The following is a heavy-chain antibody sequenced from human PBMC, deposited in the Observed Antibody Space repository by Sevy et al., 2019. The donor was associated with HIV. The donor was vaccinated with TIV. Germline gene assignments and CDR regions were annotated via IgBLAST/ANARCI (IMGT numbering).Heavy chain of an antibody. CDR2: ISYDGSNI. Sequence: GGSLRLSCAASGFSFSGYAIHWVRQAPGKGLEWVAVISYDGSNIYYTDSVKGRFTISRDNSKNTLFLQMNSLRVEDTAIYYCARTSIPTATRGYFDYWGQGTLVTVSS. V-gene: IGHV3-30*03. J-gene: IGHJ4*02. CDR3: ARTSIPTATRGYFDY. CDR1: GFSFSGYA. D-gene: IGHD2-2*01.